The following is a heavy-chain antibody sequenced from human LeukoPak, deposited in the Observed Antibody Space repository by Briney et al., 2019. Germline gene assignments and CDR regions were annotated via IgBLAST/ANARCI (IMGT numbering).Heavy chain of an antibody. CDR1: GFTFSSYA. CDR3: AMIRDYDILTGYSSLDY. J-gene: IGHJ4*02. Sequence: PGGSLRLSCAASGFTFSSYAMSWVRQAPGKGLEWVSASSGSGGSTYYADSVKGRFTISRDNSKNTLYLQMNSLRAEDTAVYYCAMIRDYDILTGYSSLDYWGQGTLVTVSS. D-gene: IGHD3-9*01. CDR2: SSGSGGST. V-gene: IGHV3-23*01.